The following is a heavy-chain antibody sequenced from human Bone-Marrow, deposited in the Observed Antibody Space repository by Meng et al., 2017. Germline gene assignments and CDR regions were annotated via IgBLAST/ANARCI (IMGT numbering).Heavy chain of an antibody. D-gene: IGHD4-11*01. J-gene: IGHJ4*02. CDR3: ARGPTTMAHDFDY. V-gene: IGHV4-34*01. CDR1: GGSFSDYY. Sequence: QLRQWGAGLLKPSETLSPTGVVSGGSFSDYYWSWIRQPPGKGLEWIGEINHSGSTNYNPSLESRATISVDTSQNNLSLKLSSVTAADSAVYYCARGPTTMAHDFDYWGQGTLVTVSS. CDR2: INHSGST.